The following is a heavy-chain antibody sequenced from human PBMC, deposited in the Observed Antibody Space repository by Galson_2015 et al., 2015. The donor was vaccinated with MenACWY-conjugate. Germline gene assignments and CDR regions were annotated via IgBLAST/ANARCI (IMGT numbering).Heavy chain of an antibody. V-gene: IGHV4-59*01. CDR3: ARDDYGDYGLFDY. D-gene: IGHD4-17*01. Sequence: ETLSLTCTVSGASISSYYWSWIRQSPGKGLEWMGQIHYSGTTKYNPSLKSRVTISVDTSNNQLSLKLSPATPADTAVYYCARDDYGDYGLFDYWGQGTLVTVSS. CDR2: IHYSGTT. J-gene: IGHJ4*02. CDR1: GASISSYY.